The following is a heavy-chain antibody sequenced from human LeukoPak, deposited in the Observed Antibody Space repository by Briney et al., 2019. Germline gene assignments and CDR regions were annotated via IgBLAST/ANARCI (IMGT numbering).Heavy chain of an antibody. Sequence: GGSLRLSCAASGFTVSSNYMSWVRQAPGKGLEWVSVIYSGGSTYYADSVKGRFTISRDKSANTLYLQMNSLRAEDTAVYYCASARSYYASSGSGFDYWGQGTLVTVSS. J-gene: IGHJ4*02. D-gene: IGHD3-22*01. CDR3: ASARSYYASSGSGFDY. V-gene: IGHV3-66*01. CDR2: IYSGGST. CDR1: GFTVSSNY.